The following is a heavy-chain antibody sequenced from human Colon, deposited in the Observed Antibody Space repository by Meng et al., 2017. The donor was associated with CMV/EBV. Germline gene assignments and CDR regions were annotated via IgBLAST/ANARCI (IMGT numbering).Heavy chain of an antibody. D-gene: IGHD3-3*02. CDR1: GFIFIHYS. J-gene: IGHJ4*02. Sequence: QVQVVGAGGGVVQAGGSLSFSCVTSGFIFIHYSMQWVRQSPGKGLEWVAHIRFDGSQQFYVQSVKGRFTVSRHDPKNTLYLQMNDLRPEDTGVYYCATDHLWGMPNWGRGTLVTVSS. CDR3: ATDHLWGMPN. CDR2: IRFDGSQQ. V-gene: IGHV3-30*02.